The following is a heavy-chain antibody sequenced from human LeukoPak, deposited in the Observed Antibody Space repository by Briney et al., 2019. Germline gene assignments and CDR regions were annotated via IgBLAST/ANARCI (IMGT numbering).Heavy chain of an antibody. CDR2: ISSSSSYI. V-gene: IGHV3-21*01. Sequence: PGGSLRLSCAASGFTFSSYSMNWVRQAPGKGLEWVSSISSSSSYIYYADSVKGRFTISRDNAKNSLYLQMNSLRAEDTAVYYCARDRSGIHYYGMDVWGQGTTVTVSS. CDR1: GFTFSSYS. CDR3: ARDRSGIHYYGMDV. J-gene: IGHJ6*02. D-gene: IGHD3-10*01.